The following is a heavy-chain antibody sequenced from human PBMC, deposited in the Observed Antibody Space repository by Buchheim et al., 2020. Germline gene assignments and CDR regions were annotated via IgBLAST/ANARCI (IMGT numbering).Heavy chain of an antibody. J-gene: IGHJ4*03. CDR3: TKRSADSRPYYIDF. Sequence: EVQLLESGGDLVQPGGSLRLSCAASGFTFRISAMSWVRQAPGKGLEWISAITDSGGDSYNADSVKGPFTISRDNTKRTLCLQMNSGRTEDTAVYYCTKRSADSRPYYIDFWGQGTL. D-gene: IGHD2-21*01. V-gene: IGHV3-23*01. CDR2: ITDSGGDS. CDR1: GFTFRISA.